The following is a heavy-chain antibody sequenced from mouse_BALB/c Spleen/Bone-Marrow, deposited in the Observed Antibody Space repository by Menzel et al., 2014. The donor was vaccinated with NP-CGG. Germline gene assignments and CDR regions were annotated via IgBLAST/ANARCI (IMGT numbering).Heavy chain of an antibody. CDR3: ARGRGGYYEFAY. Sequence: EVKLMESGGGLVKPGGSLKLSCAASGFPFSNYVMSWVRQTPEKRLEWVASITSGGSTYYPDSVKGRFTISRDNARNILYLQMSSLRSEDTAMYYCARGRGGYYEFAYWGQGTLVTVSA. V-gene: IGHV5-6-5*01. CDR1: GFPFSNYV. D-gene: IGHD2-3*01. J-gene: IGHJ3*01. CDR2: ITSGGST.